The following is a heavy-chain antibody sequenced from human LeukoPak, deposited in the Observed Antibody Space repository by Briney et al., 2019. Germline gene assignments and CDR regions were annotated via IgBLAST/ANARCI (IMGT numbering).Heavy chain of an antibody. V-gene: IGHV1-69*13. Sequence: ASVKVSCKASGYTFTSYAMNWVRQAPGQGLEWMGGIIPIFGTANYAQKFQGRVTITADESTSTAYMELSSLRSEDTAVYYCARDLGGGNNYFDYWGQGTLVTVSS. CDR3: ARDLGGGNNYFDY. CDR1: GYTFTSYA. J-gene: IGHJ4*02. CDR2: IIPIFGTA. D-gene: IGHD4-23*01.